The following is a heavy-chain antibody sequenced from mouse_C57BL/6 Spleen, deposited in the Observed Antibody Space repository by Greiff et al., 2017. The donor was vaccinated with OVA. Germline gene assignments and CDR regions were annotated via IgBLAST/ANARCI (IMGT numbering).Heavy chain of an antibody. J-gene: IGHJ3*01. Sequence: EVKLQESGPELVKPGASVKMSCKASGYTFTDYNMHWVKQSHGKSLEWIGYINPNNGGTSYNQKFKGKATLTVNKSSSTAYMELRSLTSEDSAVYYCARDSNYPFAYWGQGTLVTVSA. CDR3: ARDSNYPFAY. V-gene: IGHV1-22*01. CDR2: INPNNGGT. CDR1: GYTFTDYN. D-gene: IGHD2-5*01.